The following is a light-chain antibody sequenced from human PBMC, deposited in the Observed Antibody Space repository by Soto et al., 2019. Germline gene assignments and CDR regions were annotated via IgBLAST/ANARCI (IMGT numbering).Light chain of an antibody. CDR3: QQYKNWPRT. CDR1: QSISSY. V-gene: IGKV3-15*01. J-gene: IGKJ1*01. CDR2: GAS. Sequence: EVVMTQSPATLSVSPGERATLSCRASQSISSYLAWYQQKLGQAPTLLIYGASTTAAGIPARFSGGGSPTEFTLTISSLQSEDFAVYYCQQYKNWPRTFGQGTKVDIK.